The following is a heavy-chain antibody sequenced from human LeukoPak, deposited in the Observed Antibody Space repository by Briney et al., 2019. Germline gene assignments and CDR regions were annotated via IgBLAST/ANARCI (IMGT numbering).Heavy chain of an antibody. D-gene: IGHD6-19*01. V-gene: IGHV3-23*01. J-gene: IGHJ4*02. CDR1: GFTFSSYA. CDR2: ISGSGGST. CDR3: AKGPSSSGWRYYFDY. Sequence: GGSLRLSCAASGFTFSSYAMSWVRQAPGKGLEWVSAISGSGGSTYYADSVKGRFTISRDNSKNTLHLQMNSLRAEDTAVYYCAKGPSSSGWRYYFDYWGQGTLVTVSS.